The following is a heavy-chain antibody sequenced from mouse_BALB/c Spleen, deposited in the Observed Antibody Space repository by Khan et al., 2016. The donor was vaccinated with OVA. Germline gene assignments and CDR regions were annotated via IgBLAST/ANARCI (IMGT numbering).Heavy chain of an antibody. CDR2: INTYTGEP. Sequence: VQLKESGPELKKPGETVKISCKASGYTFTNYGMNWVKQAPGQGLKWIGWINTYTGEPTYTDDFKGRFAFSVDTSASTAYLQINNLTNEDMATYFWARGASYWYFYVWGAGTTVTVSS. V-gene: IGHV9-1*02. CDR3: ARGASYWYFYV. CDR1: GYTFTNYG. J-gene: IGHJ1*01.